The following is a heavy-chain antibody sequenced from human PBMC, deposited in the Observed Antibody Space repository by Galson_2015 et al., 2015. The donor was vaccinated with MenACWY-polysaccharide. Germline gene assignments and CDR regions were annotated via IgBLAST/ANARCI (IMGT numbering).Heavy chain of an antibody. CDR3: ARDRGGYSGYDYGGPDY. CDR2: INPNSGGT. CDR1: GYTFIGYY. J-gene: IGHJ4*02. Sequence: SVKVSCKASGYTFIGYYMHWVRQAPGQGLEWMGWINPNSGGTNYAQKFQGRVTMTRDTSISTAYMELSRLRSDDTAVYYCARDRGGYSGYDYGGPDYWGQGTLVTVSS. V-gene: IGHV1-2*02. D-gene: IGHD5-12*01.